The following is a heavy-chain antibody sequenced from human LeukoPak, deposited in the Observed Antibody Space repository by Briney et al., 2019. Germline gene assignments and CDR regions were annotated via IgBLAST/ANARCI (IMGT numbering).Heavy chain of an antibody. CDR3: ARVRVVVVAAPPRYFDL. Sequence: SETLSLTCTVSGGPIRSYYWGWIRQPPGKGLGWVGDTHYSGSTNYNPSLKSRVTISVDKSKNRFSLKLSSVTAADTAVYYCARVRVVVVAAPPRYFDLWGRGTLVTVSS. CDR2: THYSGST. V-gene: IGHV4-59*12. J-gene: IGHJ2*01. D-gene: IGHD2-15*01. CDR1: GGPIRSYY.